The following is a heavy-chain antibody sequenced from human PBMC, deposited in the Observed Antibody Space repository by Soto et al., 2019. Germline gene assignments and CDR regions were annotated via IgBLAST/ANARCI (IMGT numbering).Heavy chain of an antibody. Sequence: HPGGSLRLSCAASGFTFSSYSMNWVRQAPGKGLEWVSYISSSSSTIYYADSVKGRFTISRDNAKNSLYLQMNSLRDEDTAVYYCARVLLAAQYYYYYYGMDVWGQGTTVTVS. D-gene: IGHD6-13*01. CDR2: ISSSSSTI. V-gene: IGHV3-48*02. CDR3: ARVLLAAQYYYYYYGMDV. CDR1: GFTFSSYS. J-gene: IGHJ6*02.